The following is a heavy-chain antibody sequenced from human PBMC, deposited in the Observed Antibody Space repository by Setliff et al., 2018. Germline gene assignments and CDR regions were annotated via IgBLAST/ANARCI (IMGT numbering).Heavy chain of an antibody. V-gene: IGHV1-18*01. D-gene: IGHD1-26*01. Sequence: GASVKVSCKSSGYTFTSYGISWMRQAPGQGLEWMGWSSAYNGKTQYAQKFQGRVTMTTDTSTSTAYMELMSLTSDDSSMYYCARGQTVGPNSGKDYWGQGTLVTVS. J-gene: IGHJ4*02. CDR1: GYTFTSYG. CDR2: SSAYNGKT. CDR3: ARGQTVGPNSGKDY.